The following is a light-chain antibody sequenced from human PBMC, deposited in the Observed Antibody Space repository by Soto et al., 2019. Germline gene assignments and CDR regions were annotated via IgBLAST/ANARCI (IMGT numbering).Light chain of an antibody. CDR1: QDIAAY. V-gene: IGKV1D-12*01. J-gene: IGKJ5*01. CDR2: AAS. Sequence: DIQATQYPSSVSASVRDRFTITCRASQDIAAYLAWYQHKPGRAPELLMHAASSLQSGVPSRFSGSGSGTDFTLTINSLQPEDFATYYCQQAYSFPITFGQGTRLEIK. CDR3: QQAYSFPIT.